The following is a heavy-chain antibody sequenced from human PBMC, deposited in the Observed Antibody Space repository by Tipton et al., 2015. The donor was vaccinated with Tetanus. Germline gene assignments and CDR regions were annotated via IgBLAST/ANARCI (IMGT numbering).Heavy chain of an antibody. Sequence: TLSLTCTVSGGSISSGDYYWSWIRQPPGKGLEWIGYIYYSGTTYYNPSLKSRVTISIDTSKKQFSLNLSSVTAADTAVYFCARCPYGGVSGTLYYWGQGILVTVSS. CDR2: IYYSGTT. J-gene: IGHJ4*02. CDR3: ARCPYGGVSGTLYY. V-gene: IGHV4-30-4*01. D-gene: IGHD4-23*01. CDR1: GGSISSGDYY.